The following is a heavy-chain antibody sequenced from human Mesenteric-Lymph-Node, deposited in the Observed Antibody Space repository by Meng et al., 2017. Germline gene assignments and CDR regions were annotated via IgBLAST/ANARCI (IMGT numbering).Heavy chain of an antibody. V-gene: IGHV4-38-2*02. CDR1: GYSISTGYY. CDR3: ARDPATGALYYYYGMDV. J-gene: IGHJ6*02. D-gene: IGHD1-1*01. CDR2: IYHSGST. Sequence: SETLSLTCIVSGYSISTGYYWGWIRQPPGKGLEWIGSIYHSGSTYYNPSLKSRVTISVDRSKNQFSLKLSSVTAADTAVYYCARDPATGALYYYYGMDVWGQGTTVTVSS.